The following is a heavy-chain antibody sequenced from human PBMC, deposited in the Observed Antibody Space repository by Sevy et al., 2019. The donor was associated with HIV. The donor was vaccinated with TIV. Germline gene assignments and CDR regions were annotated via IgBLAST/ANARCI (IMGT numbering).Heavy chain of an antibody. V-gene: IGHV3-48*03. J-gene: IGHJ1*01. D-gene: IGHD6-13*01. CDR3: AREDGSRQYFQY. CDR2: ISNSGSII. CDR1: GFTFSSYE. Sequence: GGSLRLSCVASGFTFSSYETNWVRQAPGKGLEWVSYISNSGSIIYYEDSVKGRFTISRDNAKNSLYLQMNSLRAEDTAVYYCAREDGSRQYFQYWGQGTLVTVSS.